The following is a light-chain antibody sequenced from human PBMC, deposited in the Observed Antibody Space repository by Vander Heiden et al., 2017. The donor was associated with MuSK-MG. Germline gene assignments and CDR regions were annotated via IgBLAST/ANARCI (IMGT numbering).Light chain of an antibody. V-gene: IGKV1-39*01. CDR1: QSISSY. Sequence: DIQMTQSPPSLHASVGDRVTITCRASQSISSYLNWYQQKPGKAPKLLIYAASSLQSGVPSRLSSSGSGADFTLTISSLQPEDYATYYCQQSYSTPFTFGRGTKVDIK. CDR3: QQSYSTPFT. J-gene: IGKJ3*01. CDR2: AAS.